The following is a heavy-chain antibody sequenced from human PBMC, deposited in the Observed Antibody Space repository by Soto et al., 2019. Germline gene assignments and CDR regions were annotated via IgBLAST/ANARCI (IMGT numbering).Heavy chain of an antibody. D-gene: IGHD6-19*01. J-gene: IGHJ4*02. Sequence: QVQLQESGPGLVKPSETLSLTCSVSGGSVSSGDYYWSWVRQPPGKGLEWIRYIYYSGSTKSSPSLKSRVTISVEKSKNQFSLKLSSVTAADTAVYYCARDRVGGGWLVVESDWGQGTLVTVSA. CDR3: ARDRVGGGWLVVESD. CDR2: IYYSGST. V-gene: IGHV4-61*08. CDR1: GGSVSSGDYY.